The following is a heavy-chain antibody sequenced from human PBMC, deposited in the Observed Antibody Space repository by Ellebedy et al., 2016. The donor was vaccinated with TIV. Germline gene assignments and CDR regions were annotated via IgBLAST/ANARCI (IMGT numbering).Heavy chain of an antibody. D-gene: IGHD3-22*01. V-gene: IGHV1-69*04. CDR1: GGTFSRYA. Sequence: AASVKVSCKASGGTFSRYALNWVRQAPGQGLEWMGRIMPILDIANYPQKFQGRVTITADKSTSTAYMELRSLRSGDTAVYYCARDLLGSADYWGQGTLVTVSS. J-gene: IGHJ4*02. CDR3: ARDLLGSADY. CDR2: IMPILDIA.